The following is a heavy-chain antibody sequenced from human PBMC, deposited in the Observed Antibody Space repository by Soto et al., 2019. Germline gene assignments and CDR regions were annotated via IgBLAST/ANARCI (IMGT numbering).Heavy chain of an antibody. J-gene: IGHJ4*02. CDR3: ANVLG. CDR1: GFALSGFA. CDR2: SSGTGINA. Sequence: EVQLLESGGGLVQPGGSLSLSCAGSGFALSGFAMNWVRQAPGKGLEWVSASSGTGINAYYAESVGGRFTVSRDNSRNTVFLQMNRLGVGDTAVYYCANVLGGGQGTLVTVSS. V-gene: IGHV3-23*01.